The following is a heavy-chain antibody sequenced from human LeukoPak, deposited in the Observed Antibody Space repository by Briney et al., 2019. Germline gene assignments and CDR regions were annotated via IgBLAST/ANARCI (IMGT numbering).Heavy chain of an antibody. CDR1: GGSISSSSYY. CDR3: AGPDYGDYVGY. CDR2: IYYGGST. D-gene: IGHD4-17*01. Sequence: PSETLSLTCTVSGGSISSSSYYWGWIRQPPGKGLEWIGSIYYGGSTYYNPSLKSRVTISVDTSKNQFSLKLSSVTAADTAVYYCAGPDYGDYVGYWGQGTLVTVSS. V-gene: IGHV4-39*01. J-gene: IGHJ4*02.